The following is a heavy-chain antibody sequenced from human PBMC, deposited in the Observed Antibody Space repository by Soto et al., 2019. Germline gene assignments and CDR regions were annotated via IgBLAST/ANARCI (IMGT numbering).Heavy chain of an antibody. CDR3: VRAVGGDGRSWYRWAYGS. J-gene: IGHJ5*02. CDR2: INPDTGGT. Sequence: QVQLVQSGAEVKKSGASVKVSCKASGYTFTAYYIHWLRQAPGQGLEWLGWINPDTGGTDYAQKFQGWVTLTRDTSQTQTYMELSSVKSDDTDVFYCVRAVGGDGRSWYRWAYGSWGQGTLITVSS. D-gene: IGHD6-19*01. CDR1: GYTFTAYY. V-gene: IGHV1-2*04.